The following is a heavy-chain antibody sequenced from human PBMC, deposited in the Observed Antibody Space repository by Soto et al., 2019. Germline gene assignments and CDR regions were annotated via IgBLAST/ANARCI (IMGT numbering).Heavy chain of an antibody. CDR3: ARDSANGAYYYGMDV. D-gene: IGHD7-27*01. V-gene: IGHV3-53*01. CDR2: IYSGGST. J-gene: IGHJ6*02. CDR1: GFTVSSNY. Sequence: PGGSLRLSCAASGFTVSSNYMSWVRQAPGKGLEWVSVIYSGGSTYYADSVKGRFTISRDNSKNTLYLQMNSLRAEDTAVYYCARDSANGAYYYGMDVWGQGTTVTVSS.